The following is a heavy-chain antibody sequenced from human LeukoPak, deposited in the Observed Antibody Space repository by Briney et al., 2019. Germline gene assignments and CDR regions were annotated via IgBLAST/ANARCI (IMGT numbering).Heavy chain of an antibody. CDR1: GGSISSYY. CDR3: ARGRDGYNWRFDY. Sequence: PSETLSLTCTVSGGSISSYYWSWIRQPPGKGLEWIGYIYYSGSTNYNPSLKSRVTISVDTSKNQFSLKLSSVTAADTAVYYCARGRDGYNWRFDYWGQGTLVTVSS. J-gene: IGHJ4*02. V-gene: IGHV4-59*12. CDR2: IYYSGST. D-gene: IGHD5-24*01.